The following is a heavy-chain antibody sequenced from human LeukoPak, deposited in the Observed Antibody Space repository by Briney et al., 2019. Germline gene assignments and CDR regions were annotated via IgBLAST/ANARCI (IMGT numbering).Heavy chain of an antibody. CDR3: ARGPTPRIAAAGPSFDY. CDR1: GFTVSSNY. Sequence: GGSLRLSCAASGFTVSSNYMSWVRQAPGKGLEWVSVIYSGGSTYYADSVKGRFTISRDNSKNTLYLQMNSLRAEDTAVYFCARGPTPRIAAAGPSFDYWGQGTLVTVSS. J-gene: IGHJ4*02. CDR2: IYSGGST. D-gene: IGHD6-13*01. V-gene: IGHV3-53*01.